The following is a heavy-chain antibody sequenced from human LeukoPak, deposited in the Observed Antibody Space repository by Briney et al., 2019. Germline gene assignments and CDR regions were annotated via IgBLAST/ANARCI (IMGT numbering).Heavy chain of an antibody. CDR2: IYSGGST. J-gene: IGHJ4*02. CDR3: ARVDSSSWYSEYYFDY. D-gene: IGHD6-13*01. Sequence: GSLRLSCAASGFTVNSNYMSWVRQAPGKGLEWVSVIYSGGSTYYADSVKGRFTISRDNSKNTLYLQMNSLRAEDTAVYYCARVDSSSWYSEYYFDYWGQGTLVTVSS. V-gene: IGHV3-53*01. CDR1: GFTVNSNY.